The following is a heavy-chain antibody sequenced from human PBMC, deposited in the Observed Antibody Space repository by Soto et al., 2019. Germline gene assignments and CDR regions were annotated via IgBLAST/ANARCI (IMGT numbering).Heavy chain of an antibody. V-gene: IGHV1-8*01. Sequence: ASVKVSCKASGYTFTSYDINWVRQATGQGLEWMGWMNPNSGNTGYAQKFQGRVTMTRNTSISTAYMELNSLRAEDTAVYYCAKDRSSGWYYYFDYWGQGTLVTVSS. D-gene: IGHD6-19*01. CDR2: MNPNSGNT. CDR1: GYTFTSYD. J-gene: IGHJ4*02. CDR3: AKDRSSGWYYYFDY.